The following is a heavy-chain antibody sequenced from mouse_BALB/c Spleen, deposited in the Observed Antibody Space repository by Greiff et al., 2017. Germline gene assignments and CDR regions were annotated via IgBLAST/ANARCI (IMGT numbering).Heavy chain of an antibody. Sequence: VQLKQSGPELVKPGASVKMSCKASGYTFTSYVMHWVKQKPGQGLEWIGYINPYNDGTKYNEKFKGKATLTSDKSSSTAYMELSSLTSEDSAVYYCARSLYGNYAYYAMDYWGQGTSVTVSS. CDR2: INPYNDGT. J-gene: IGHJ4*01. CDR3: ARSLYGNYAYYAMDY. D-gene: IGHD2-10*02. CDR1: GYTFTSYV. V-gene: IGHV1-14*01.